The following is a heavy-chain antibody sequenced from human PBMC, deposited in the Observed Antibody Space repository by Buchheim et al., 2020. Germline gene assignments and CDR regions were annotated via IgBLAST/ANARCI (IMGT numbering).Heavy chain of an antibody. CDR3: ASGFITMTIPASGAEYFQH. J-gene: IGHJ1*01. D-gene: IGHD3-22*01. CDR2: IYYSGIT. Sequence: QVQLQESGPGLVKPSQTLSLTCTVSGGSISSGGYYWSWIRQHPGKGLEWIGYIYYSGITYYNPSLKRRVTISVDTSTHQFSLKLRSVTASDTAVYDCASGFITMTIPASGAEYFQHWGQGTL. CDR1: GGSISSGGYY. V-gene: IGHV4-31*03.